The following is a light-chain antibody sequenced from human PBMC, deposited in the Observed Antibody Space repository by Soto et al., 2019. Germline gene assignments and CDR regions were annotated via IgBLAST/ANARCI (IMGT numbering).Light chain of an antibody. CDR1: QGISNY. CDR2: AAS. V-gene: IGKV1-27*01. J-gene: IGKJ1*01. CDR3: QKYNSASWT. Sequence: DIQMTQSPSSLSASVGDRVTITCRASQGISNYLAWYQQKPGKVPKLLIYAASTLQSGVPSRFSGSGSGTDFTLTISCLQPEDVATYYCQKYNSASWTVGQGTKVEIK.